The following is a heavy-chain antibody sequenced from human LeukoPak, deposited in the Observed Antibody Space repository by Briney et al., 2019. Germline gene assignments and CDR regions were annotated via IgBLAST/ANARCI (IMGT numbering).Heavy chain of an antibody. D-gene: IGHD1-14*01. CDR1: GYSFTTHW. Sequence: GESLKISCKGSGYSFTTHWIGWVRQMPGIGLEWMGIIYPGDSDTRYSPSFQGQVTISADKSSSTAYLQWSGLKASDTAVYYCARHVTTASAARGFDIWGQGTMVTVSS. CDR3: ARHVTTASAARGFDI. J-gene: IGHJ3*02. V-gene: IGHV5-51*01. CDR2: IYPGDSDT.